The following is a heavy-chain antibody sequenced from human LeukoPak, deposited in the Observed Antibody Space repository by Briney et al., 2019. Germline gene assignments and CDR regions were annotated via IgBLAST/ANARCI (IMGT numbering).Heavy chain of an antibody. D-gene: IGHD1-7*01. Sequence: PGRSLRLSCAASGFTFDDYATHWVRQAPGKGLEWVSGISWNSGSIGYADSVKGRFTISRDNAKNSLYLQMNSLRAEDTAVYYCARPYNWNYRLCDYWGQGTLVTVSS. CDR2: ISWNSGSI. CDR3: ARPYNWNYRLCDY. J-gene: IGHJ4*02. V-gene: IGHV3-9*01. CDR1: GFTFDDYA.